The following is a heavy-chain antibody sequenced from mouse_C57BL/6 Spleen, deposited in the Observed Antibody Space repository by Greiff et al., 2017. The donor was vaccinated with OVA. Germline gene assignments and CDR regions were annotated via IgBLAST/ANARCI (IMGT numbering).Heavy chain of an antibody. D-gene: IGHD1-2*01. J-gene: IGHJ2*01. CDR2: IYPRSGNT. Sequence: VQLQQSGAELARPGASVKLSCKASGYTFTSYGISWVKQRTGPGLEWIGEIYPRSGNTYYNEKFKGKATLTADKSSSTAYMELRSLTSEDSAVYFCARSGTTAYYFDYWGQGTTLTVSS. CDR1: GYTFTSYG. V-gene: IGHV1-81*01. CDR3: ARSGTTAYYFDY.